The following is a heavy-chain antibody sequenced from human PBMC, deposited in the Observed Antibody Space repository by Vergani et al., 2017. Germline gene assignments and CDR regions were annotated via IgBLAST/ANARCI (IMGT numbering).Heavy chain of an antibody. J-gene: IGHJ3*02. CDR1: GGSFSGYY. V-gene: IGHV4-34*01. D-gene: IGHD3-10*01. Sequence: QVQLQQWGAGLLKPSETLSLTCAVYGGSFSGYYWSWIRQPPGKGLEWIGEINHSGSTNYNPSLKSRVTISVDTSKNQFSLKLSSVTAADTAVYYCARGGGYGSGSYYVGAFDIWGQGTMVTVSS. CDR2: INHSGST. CDR3: ARGGGYGSGSYYVGAFDI.